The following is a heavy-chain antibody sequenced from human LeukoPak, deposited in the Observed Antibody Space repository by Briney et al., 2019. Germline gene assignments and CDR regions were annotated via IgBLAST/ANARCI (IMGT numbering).Heavy chain of an antibody. CDR1: GFTVSSNY. V-gene: IGHV3-53*01. CDR3: ARDSPGVTKGGFDY. J-gene: IGHJ4*02. Sequence: PGGSLRLSCAASGFTVSSNYMSWVRQAPGKGLEWVSVIYSGGSTYYADSVKGRFTISRDNSKNTLYLQMISLRAEDTAVYYCARDSPGVTKGGFDYWGQGTLVTVSS. D-gene: IGHD4-17*01. CDR2: IYSGGST.